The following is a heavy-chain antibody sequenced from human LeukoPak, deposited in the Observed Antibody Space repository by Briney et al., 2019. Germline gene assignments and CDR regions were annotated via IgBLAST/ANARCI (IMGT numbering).Heavy chain of an antibody. D-gene: IGHD1-26*01. Sequence: GGSLRLSCAASGFTFSSYAMHWVRQAPGKGLEWVAVISYDGSNKYYADSVKGRFTISRDSSKNTLFLHMNTLRAEDTAMYYCAKDRTVGASYWYFDLWGRGTLVTVSS. J-gene: IGHJ2*01. CDR1: GFTFSSYA. V-gene: IGHV3-30-3*01. CDR3: AKDRTVGASYWYFDL. CDR2: ISYDGSNK.